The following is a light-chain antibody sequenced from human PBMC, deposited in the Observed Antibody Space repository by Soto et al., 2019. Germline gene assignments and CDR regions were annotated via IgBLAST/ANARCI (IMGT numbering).Light chain of an antibody. V-gene: IGKV3-11*01. CDR2: DAP. J-gene: IGKJ5*01. Sequence: EIELTQSPATLSSSPVERATIXCRASQSVSSYLAWYQQKPGLAPRLLIYDAPNRATGIPARFSGSGSGTDFTLTISSLEPEDFAVYYCQQRSTGITFGQGHDWRL. CDR1: QSVSSY. CDR3: QQRSTGIT.